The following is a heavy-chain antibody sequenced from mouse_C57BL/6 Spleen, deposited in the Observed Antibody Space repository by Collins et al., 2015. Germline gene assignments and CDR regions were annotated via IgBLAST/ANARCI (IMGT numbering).Heavy chain of an antibody. CDR2: ISSGSSTI. D-gene: IGHD4-1*01. V-gene: IGHV5-17*01. Sequence: AASGFTFSDYGMHWVRQAPEKGLEWVAYISSGSSTIYYADTVKGRFTISRDNAKNTLFLQMTSLRSEDTAMYYCARPEGTGYYFDYWGQGTTLTVSS. CDR3: ARPEGTGYYFDY. CDR1: GFTFSDYG. J-gene: IGHJ2*01.